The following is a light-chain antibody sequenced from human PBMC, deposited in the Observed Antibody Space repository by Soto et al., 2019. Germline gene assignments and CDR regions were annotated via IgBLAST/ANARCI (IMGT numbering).Light chain of an antibody. J-gene: IGKJ4*01. Sequence: DIVMTQSPDSLAVSLGERATINCKSSQSVLYSSNNKNYLAWYQQKPGQPPKLLIYWASSREYGVPDRFSGSGSGTDFTLTISSLQAEDVAVYYCQQYYSTPLTFGGGTEVEIK. CDR1: QSVLYSSNNKNY. CDR3: QQYYSTPLT. V-gene: IGKV4-1*01. CDR2: WAS.